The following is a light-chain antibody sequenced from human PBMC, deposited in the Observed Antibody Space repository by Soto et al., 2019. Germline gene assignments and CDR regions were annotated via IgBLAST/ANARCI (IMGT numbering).Light chain of an antibody. CDR1: SSDVGGYNY. CDR3: SSYTSSITYV. J-gene: IGLJ1*01. V-gene: IGLV2-14*01. Sequence: LTQPASVSGSPGQSITISCTGTSSDVGGYNYVSWYQQHPGKAPKLMISEVSNRPSGVSNRFSGSKSGNTASLTISGLQAEDEADYYCSSYTSSITYVFGTGTKLTVL. CDR2: EVS.